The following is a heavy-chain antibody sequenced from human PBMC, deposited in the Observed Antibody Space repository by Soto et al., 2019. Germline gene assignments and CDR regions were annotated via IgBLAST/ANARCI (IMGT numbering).Heavy chain of an antibody. Sequence: GGSLRLSCAASGFNFRNYAMHWVRQAPGKGLEWVAVIWSDGSEKYYGASVKGRVTISRDNFKNTLSLQMNSLRVEDTAIYYCAGDYLRLNTLNGNFYSCGMDVWGQGTAVTVSS. D-gene: IGHD4-17*01. CDR1: GFNFRNYA. CDR3: AGDYLRLNTLNGNFYSCGMDV. J-gene: IGHJ6*02. V-gene: IGHV3-33*01. CDR2: IWSDGSEK.